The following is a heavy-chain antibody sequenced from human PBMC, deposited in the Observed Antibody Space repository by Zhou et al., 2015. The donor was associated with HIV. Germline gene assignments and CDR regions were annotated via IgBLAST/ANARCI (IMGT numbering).Heavy chain of an antibody. D-gene: IGHD3-3*02. Sequence: QVQLVQSGAEVKKPGSSVKVSCKASGDTLSSYAFNWVRQAPGQGLEWVGGIIPLFGTPNYAQKFQGRVTITADRSTNTAYMELRSLTSEDTAEYYCARRSDISDYFDYWGQGTLVTVSS. CDR3: ARRSDISDYFDY. V-gene: IGHV1-69*06. CDR2: IIPLFGTP. CDR1: GDTLSSYA. J-gene: IGHJ4*02.